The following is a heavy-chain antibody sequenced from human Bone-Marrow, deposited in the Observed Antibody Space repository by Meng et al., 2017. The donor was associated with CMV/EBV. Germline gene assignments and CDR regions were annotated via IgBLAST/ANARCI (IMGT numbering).Heavy chain of an antibody. CDR3: ARGGIQQQLVPGFWFDP. CDR1: VSRGRYY. V-gene: IGHV4-31*02. D-gene: IGHD6-13*01. J-gene: IGHJ5*02. Sequence: VSRGRYYWGWIRQHPGKGLEWIRYIYYSGSTYYNPSLKSRVTISVDTSKNQFSLKLSSVTAADTAVYYCARGGIQQQLVPGFWFDPWGQGTLVTVSS. CDR2: IYYSGST.